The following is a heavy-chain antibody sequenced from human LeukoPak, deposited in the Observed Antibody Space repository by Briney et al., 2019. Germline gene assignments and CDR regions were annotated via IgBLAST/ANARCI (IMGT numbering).Heavy chain of an antibody. Sequence: PGGSLRLSCAASDFTFRAYSMIWARQTAGTGLEWISYISSGGGVTHYAESVKGRFTISRDNSMNTLFLQMNSLRAEDTAMYYCARRHPASCLDYWGQGTLVTVSS. CDR3: ARRHPASCLDY. D-gene: IGHD2-15*01. V-gene: IGHV3-48*01. CDR2: ISSGGGVT. J-gene: IGHJ4*02. CDR1: DFTFRAYS.